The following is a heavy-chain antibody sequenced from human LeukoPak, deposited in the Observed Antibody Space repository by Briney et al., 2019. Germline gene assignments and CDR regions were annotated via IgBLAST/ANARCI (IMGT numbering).Heavy chain of an antibody. Sequence: SETLSLTRTVSGYSINRGYYWAWVRHSPGKGLVWIGSIYHSGSTYYNPALTSRFTMSVDTYKKQSSLNLSSVTAADTAVYYCATTPREYSSTWYYFDYWGQGILVTVSS. V-gene: IGHV4-38-2*02. D-gene: IGHD6-13*01. CDR3: ATTPREYSSTWYYFDY. CDR1: GYSINRGYY. CDR2: IYHSGST. J-gene: IGHJ4*02.